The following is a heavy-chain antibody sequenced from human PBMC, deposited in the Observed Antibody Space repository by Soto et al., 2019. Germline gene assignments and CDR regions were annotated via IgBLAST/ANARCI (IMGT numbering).Heavy chain of an antibody. CDR2: IYYSGST. V-gene: IGHV4-59*01. J-gene: IGHJ4*02. CDR3: AREDGRGYSGYDY. Sequence: SETLSLTCTVSGGSISSYYWSWIRQPPGKGLEWIGYIYYSGSTNYNPSLKGRVTISVDTSKNQFSLKLNSVTAADTAVYYCAREDGRGYSGYDYWGQGTLVTVSS. CDR1: GGSISSYY. D-gene: IGHD5-12*01.